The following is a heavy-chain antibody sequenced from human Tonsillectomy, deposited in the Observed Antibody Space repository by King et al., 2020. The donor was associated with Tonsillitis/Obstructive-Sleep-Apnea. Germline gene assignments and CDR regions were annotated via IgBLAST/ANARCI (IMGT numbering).Heavy chain of an antibody. V-gene: IGHV5-10-1*01. CDR2: IDPSDSYT. CDR3: ARRAFAEDAFDI. Sequence: VQLVESGAVVKKPGESLRISCKGSGYSFTSYWISWVRQMPGKGLEWMGRIDPSDSYTNYSPSFQGHVTISADKSISTAYLQWSSLKASDTAMYYCARRAFAEDAFDIWGQGTMVTVSS. J-gene: IGHJ3*02. CDR1: GYSFTSYW. D-gene: IGHD2-21*01.